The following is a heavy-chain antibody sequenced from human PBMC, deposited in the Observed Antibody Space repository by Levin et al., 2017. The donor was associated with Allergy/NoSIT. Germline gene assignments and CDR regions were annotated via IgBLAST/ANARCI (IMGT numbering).Heavy chain of an antibody. V-gene: IGHV1-18*01. CDR3: AREGLLWFGELLDY. J-gene: IGHJ4*02. Sequence: GESLKISCKASGYTFTSYGISWVRQAPGQGLEWMGWISAYNGNTNYAQKLQGRVTMTTDTSTSTAYMELRSLRSDDTAVYYCAREGLLWFGELLDYWGQGTLVTVSS. CDR2: ISAYNGNT. D-gene: IGHD3-10*01. CDR1: GYTFTSYG.